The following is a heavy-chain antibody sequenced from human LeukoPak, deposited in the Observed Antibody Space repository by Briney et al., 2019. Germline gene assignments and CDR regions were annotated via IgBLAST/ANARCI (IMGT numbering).Heavy chain of an antibody. D-gene: IGHD2-15*01. CDR1: GYTFTSYD. V-gene: IGHV1-8*01. Sequence: ASVKVSCKASGYTFTSYDINWVRQATGQGLEWMGWMNPNSGNTGYAQKFQGRVTMTTDTSTSTAYMELTSLRSDDTAVYYCAREWGGRSTYYFDSWGQGTLVTVSS. J-gene: IGHJ4*02. CDR2: MNPNSGNT. CDR3: AREWGGRSTYYFDS.